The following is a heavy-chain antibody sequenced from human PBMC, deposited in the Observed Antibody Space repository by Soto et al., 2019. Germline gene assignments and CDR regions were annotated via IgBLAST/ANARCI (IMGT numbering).Heavy chain of an antibody. CDR3: ARESEDLTSNFDY. CDR2: ISSTTNYI. V-gene: IGHV3-21*02. J-gene: IGHJ4*02. Sequence: EVQLLESGGGLVQPGGSLRLSCVASGFTFSHYAMTWVRQAPGKGLEWVSTISSTTNYIYYGDSMTGRFTISRDNAKNSLYLEMNSLRAEDTAVYYCARESEDLTSNFDYWGQGTLVTVSS. CDR1: GFTFSHYA.